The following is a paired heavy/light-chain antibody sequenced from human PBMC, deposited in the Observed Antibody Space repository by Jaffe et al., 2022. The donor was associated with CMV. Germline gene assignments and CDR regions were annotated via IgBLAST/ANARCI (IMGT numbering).Heavy chain of an antibody. D-gene: IGHD3-3*01. CDR3: ARARGSYEIWSGKLHCLDP. CDR1: GYTFTSYY. CDR2: INPSGGRT. J-gene: IGHJ5*02. Sequence: QVQLMQPGAEVKKPGASVRLSCSTFGYTFTSYYIHWVRQAPGQGLEWMGMINPSGGRTTYAQKFQGRVTVTGHTPTKTVYMELNNLRSDDTAVYYCARARGSYEIWSGKLHCLDPWGQGTLVTVSS. V-gene: IGHV1-46*01.
Light chain of an antibody. CDR3: QLYGNSPPYT. V-gene: IGKV3-20*01. J-gene: IGKJ2*01. CDR1: QTFSSSY. Sequence: EIVLTQSPGTLSLSPGERATLSCRASQTFSSSYVAWYQQKPGQAPRLLISDASDRATGIPDRFTGSGSGTDFTLTIDRVEPEDFAVYYCQLYGNSPPYTFGQGTKLEIK. CDR2: DAS.